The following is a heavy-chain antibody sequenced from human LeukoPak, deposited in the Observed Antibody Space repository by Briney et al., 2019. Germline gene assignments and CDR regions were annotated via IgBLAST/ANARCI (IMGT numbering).Heavy chain of an antibody. CDR3: ARMDQTYDFLTGYYYYYGMDV. CDR1: GFTFSSYG. Sequence: GGSLRLSCAASGFTFSSYGMHWVRQAPGKGLEWVAVISYDGSNKYYADSVKGRFTISRDNSKNTLFLQMNSLRAEDTAVYYCARMDQTYDFLTGYYYYYGMDVWGQGTTVTVSS. CDR2: ISYDGSNK. V-gene: IGHV3-33*05. D-gene: IGHD3-9*01. J-gene: IGHJ6*02.